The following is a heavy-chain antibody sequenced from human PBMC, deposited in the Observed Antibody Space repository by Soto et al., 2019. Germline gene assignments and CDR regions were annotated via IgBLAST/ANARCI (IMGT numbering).Heavy chain of an antibody. CDR2: AYHNGLT. V-gene: IGHV4-4*02. Sequence: SETLSLTCAVSGDSVTSNVWWSWVRQPPGKGLEWIGEAYHNGLTDYNPSLKSRVTMSVDTSKNEFSLKLTSLTAADTAIYYCVRDAAVPGESDRFDYWGQGVLVTVSS. D-gene: IGHD6-19*01. CDR3: VRDAAVPGESDRFDY. CDR1: GDSVTSNVW. J-gene: IGHJ4*02.